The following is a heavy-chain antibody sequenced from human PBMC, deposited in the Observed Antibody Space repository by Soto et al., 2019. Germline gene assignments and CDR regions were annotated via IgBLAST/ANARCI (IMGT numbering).Heavy chain of an antibody. CDR2: ISSNGGST. Sequence: GGSLRLSCAASGFTFSSYAMHWVRQAPGKGLEYVSAISSNGGSTYYANSVKGRFTISRDNSKNTLYLQMGSLRAEDMAVYYCANSSPRGALAIWGQRTTVTGSS. V-gene: IGHV3-64*01. D-gene: IGHD2-15*01. J-gene: IGHJ3*02. CDR3: ANSSPRGALAI. CDR1: GFTFSSYA.